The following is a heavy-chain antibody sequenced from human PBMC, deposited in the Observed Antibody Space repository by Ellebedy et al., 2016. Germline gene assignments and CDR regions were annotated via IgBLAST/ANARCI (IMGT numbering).Heavy chain of an antibody. CDR3: VRGAEYFYDSSGYKGAFDL. CDR1: GFTFSNFA. J-gene: IGHJ3*01. V-gene: IGHV3-30-3*01. CDR2: MSYHGSSK. D-gene: IGHD3-22*01. Sequence: GESLKISCTASGFTFSNFAMHWVRQAPGKGLEWVAFMSYHGSSKYYADSVRARFTISRDNSKNALYLQMNSLRAEDTAVYYCVRGAEYFYDSSGYKGAFDLWGQGTVVTVSS.